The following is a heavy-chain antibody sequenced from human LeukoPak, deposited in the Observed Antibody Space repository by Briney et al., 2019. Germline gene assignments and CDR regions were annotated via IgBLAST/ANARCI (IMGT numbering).Heavy chain of an antibody. CDR2: LYPGGGGI. CDR1: GYTFTSHL. Sequence: ASVKVSCKASGYTFTSHLVHWVRQAPGQGLEWMGVLYPGGGGISLSQKLQGRVTLTRDTSTSTAYMKLRSLRSEDTAVYYCARQKEVTSDSYYYAMDVWGQGNTVTVSS. D-gene: IGHD4-11*01. V-gene: IGHV1-46*01. CDR3: ARQKEVTSDSYYYAMDV. J-gene: IGHJ6*02.